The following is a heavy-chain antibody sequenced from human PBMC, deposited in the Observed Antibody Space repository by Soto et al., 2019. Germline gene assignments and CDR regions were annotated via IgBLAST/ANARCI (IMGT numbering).Heavy chain of an antibody. CDR3: ARGRSGSRPIDY. V-gene: IGHV4-34*01. D-gene: IGHD1-26*01. CDR1: GGSFSGYY. Sequence: PSETLSLTCAVYGGSFSGYYWSWIRQPPGKGLEWIGEINHSGSTNYNPSLKSRVTISVDTSKNQFSLKLSSVTAADTAVYYCARGRSGSRPIDYWGQGTLVTVSS. CDR2: INHSGST. J-gene: IGHJ4*02.